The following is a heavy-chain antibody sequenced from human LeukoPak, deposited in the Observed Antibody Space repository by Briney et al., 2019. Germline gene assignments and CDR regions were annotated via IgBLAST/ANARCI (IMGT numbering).Heavy chain of an antibody. D-gene: IGHD3-3*01. V-gene: IGHV4-31*03. CDR2: IYYSGST. Sequence: SQTLSLTCTVSGASISSGGYYWSRIRQHPGRGLEWIGYIYYSGSTYYNPSLKSRVTISVDTSKNQFSLKLTSVTAADTAVYFCARAGGFFSPFGYWGQGTLVTVSS. J-gene: IGHJ4*02. CDR1: GASISSGGYY. CDR3: ARAGGFFSPFGY.